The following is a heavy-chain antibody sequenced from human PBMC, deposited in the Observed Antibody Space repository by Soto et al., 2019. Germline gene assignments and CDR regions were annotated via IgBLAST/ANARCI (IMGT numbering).Heavy chain of an antibody. D-gene: IGHD2-2*01. Sequence: QVQLVQSGAEVKKPGASVKVSCKASGYTFTSYGISWVRQAPGQGLEWMGWISAYNGNTNYAQKLQGRVTMTTDTSTSTVYMELRSLRADDTAVYYCARITLDDPSPAAIYDYYYYYMDVWGKGTTVTVSS. V-gene: IGHV1-18*01. J-gene: IGHJ6*03. CDR1: GYTFTSYG. CDR2: ISAYNGNT. CDR3: ARITLDDPSPAAIYDYYYYYMDV.